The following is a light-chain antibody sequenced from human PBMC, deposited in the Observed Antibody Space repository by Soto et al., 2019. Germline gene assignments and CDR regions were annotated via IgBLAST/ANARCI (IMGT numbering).Light chain of an antibody. J-gene: IGKJ1*01. CDR3: QQYNSYSWT. V-gene: IGKV1-5*01. CDR1: QNINNW. Sequence: DIQMTQSPSTLSASVGDRVTITCRASQNINNWLAWYQQKPGKAPKLLIYDASSLESGVPSRFSGSGSGTEFTLTISSLQPDDFATYYCQQYNSYSWTFGQGTKVDIK. CDR2: DAS.